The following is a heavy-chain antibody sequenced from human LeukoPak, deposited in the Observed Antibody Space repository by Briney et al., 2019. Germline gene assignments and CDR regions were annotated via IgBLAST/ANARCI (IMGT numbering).Heavy chain of an antibody. V-gene: IGHV4-30-2*01. Sequence: PSQTLSLTCTVSGGSISSGGYYWSWIRQPPGKGLEWIGYIYHSGSTYYNPSLKSRVTISVDRSKNQFSLKLSSVTAADTAVYYCARTMIVVVTNDAFDIWGQGTMVTVSS. D-gene: IGHD3-22*01. CDR2: IYHSGST. CDR1: GGSISSGGYY. CDR3: ARTMIVVVTNDAFDI. J-gene: IGHJ3*02.